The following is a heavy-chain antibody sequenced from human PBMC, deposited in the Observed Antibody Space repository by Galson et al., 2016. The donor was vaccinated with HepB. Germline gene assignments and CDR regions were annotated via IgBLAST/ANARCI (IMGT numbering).Heavy chain of an antibody. CDR2: TSYGGSNK. D-gene: IGHD2-15*01. CDR3: ARIFGYCSGGSCHSETDY. CDR1: GFTLSSYA. J-gene: IGHJ4*02. Sequence: SLRLSCAASGFTLSSYAMHWVRQAPGKGLEWVAVTSYGGSNKYYADSVTGRFTISRDNSKNTLYLQMNSLRAEDTAVYYCARIFGYCSGGSCHSETDYWGQGTLVTVSS. V-gene: IGHV3-30-3*01.